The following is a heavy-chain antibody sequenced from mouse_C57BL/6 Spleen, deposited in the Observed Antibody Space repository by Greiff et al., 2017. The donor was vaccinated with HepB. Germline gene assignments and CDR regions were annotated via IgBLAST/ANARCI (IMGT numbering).Heavy chain of an antibody. J-gene: IGHJ4*01. D-gene: IGHD3-2*02. V-gene: IGHV1-19*01. Sequence: EVQLQQSGPVLVKPGASVKMSCKASGYTFTDYYMNWVKQSHGKSLEWIGVINPYNGGTSYNQKFTGKATLTVDKSSSTAYMELNSLTSEDSAVYYCARDSSGYVGNAMDYWGQGTSVTVSS. CDR3: ARDSSGYVGNAMDY. CDR2: INPYNGGT. CDR1: GYTFTDYY.